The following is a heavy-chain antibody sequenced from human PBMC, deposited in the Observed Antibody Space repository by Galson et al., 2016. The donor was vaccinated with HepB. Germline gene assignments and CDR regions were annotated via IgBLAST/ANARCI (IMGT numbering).Heavy chain of an antibody. D-gene: IGHD6-13*01. CDR3: ARDRGRSSWYSNFDY. CDR2: ISHDGNNK. V-gene: IGHV3-30*03. J-gene: IGHJ4*02. Sequence: SLRLSCAASAFTFSSYSMNWVRQAPGKGLEWVAVISHDGNNKYYADSVKGRFTISRDNSKNTLYVQMSSLRPEDTAVYYCARDRGRSSWYSNFDYWGQGTLVTVSS. CDR1: AFTFSSYS.